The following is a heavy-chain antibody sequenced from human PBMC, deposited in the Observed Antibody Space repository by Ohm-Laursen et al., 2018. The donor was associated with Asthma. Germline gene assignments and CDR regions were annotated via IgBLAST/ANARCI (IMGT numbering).Heavy chain of an antibody. CDR3: AKDAHWVGGSDWYFDL. J-gene: IGHJ2*01. CDR1: GFTFRSYA. CDR2: SGTYFDGGLK. Sequence: SLRLSCAASGFTFRSYAIHWVRQAPGKGLEWVAVSGTYFDGGLKYYADSVNGRFTVSRDDSKNTLYLQMNSLRPDDTAVYYCAKDAHWVGGSDWYFDLWGRGTLVTVSS. V-gene: IGHV3-30-3*01. D-gene: IGHD3-16*01.